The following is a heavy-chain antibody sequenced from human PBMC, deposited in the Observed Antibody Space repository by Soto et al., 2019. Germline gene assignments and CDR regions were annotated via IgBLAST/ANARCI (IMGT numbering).Heavy chain of an antibody. V-gene: IGHV3-30*18. D-gene: IGHD2-2*01. CDR2: ISHDGSNK. CDR3: AKAVGYCSSTSCRDYYYYYGMDV. Sequence: PGGSLRLSCAASGFTFSTYGMHWVRQAPGKGLEWVAVISHDGSNKYYSDSVKGRFTISRDNSKNTLYLQMNSLRGEDTAVYNCAKAVGYCSSTSCRDYYYYYGMDVWGQGTTVTVSS. J-gene: IGHJ6*02. CDR1: GFTFSTYG.